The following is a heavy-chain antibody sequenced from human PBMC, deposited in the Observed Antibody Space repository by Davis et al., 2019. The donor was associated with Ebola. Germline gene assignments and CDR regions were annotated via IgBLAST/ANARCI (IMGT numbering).Heavy chain of an antibody. CDR2: IYYSGST. V-gene: IGHV4-31*11. Sequence: MPSEALSRACAVSSGSIGRGGYYGGWSRQHPGKGLEWIGYIYYSGSTYYNPSLKSRVTISVDTSKNQFSLKLSSVTAADTAVYYCATFGGGIWGQGTMVTVSS. D-gene: IGHD3-16*01. CDR3: ATFGGGI. CDR1: SGSIGRGGYY. J-gene: IGHJ3*02.